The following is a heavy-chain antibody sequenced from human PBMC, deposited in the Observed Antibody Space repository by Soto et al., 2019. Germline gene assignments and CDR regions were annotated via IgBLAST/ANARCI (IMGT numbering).Heavy chain of an antibody. CDR1: GYTFSSYA. Sequence: QVQLVQSGPEVKKPGASVKVSCKASGYTFSSYAIAWVRQAPGRGLEWIGWISAYNGNTNYAQNFQGRVTMTTDTSTSTAYMELRSLRSDDTAVYYCARDPRVYYDSSGYYWVYWGQGTLVTVSS. CDR3: ARDPRVYYDSSGYYWVY. J-gene: IGHJ4*02. V-gene: IGHV1-18*01. D-gene: IGHD3-22*01. CDR2: ISAYNGNT.